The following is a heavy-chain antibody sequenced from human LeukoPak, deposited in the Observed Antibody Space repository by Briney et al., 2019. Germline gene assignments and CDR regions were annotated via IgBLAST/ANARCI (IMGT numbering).Heavy chain of an antibody. CDR1: GGSISSSNW. V-gene: IGHV4-4*02. J-gene: IGHJ3*02. CDR3: VREGEYYDTTGSDAFDI. D-gene: IGHD3-22*01. CDR2: IYHSGST. Sequence: PSETLSLTCAVSGGSISSSNWWSWVRQPPGKGLEWIGEIYHSGSTNYNPSLKSRVTISVDKSKNQFSLNLTSVTAADTAVYYCVREGEYYDTTGSDAFDIWGQGTLVTVSP.